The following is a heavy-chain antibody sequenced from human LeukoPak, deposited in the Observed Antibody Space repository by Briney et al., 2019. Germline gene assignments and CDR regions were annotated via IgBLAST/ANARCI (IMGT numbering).Heavy chain of an antibody. J-gene: IGHJ6*04. D-gene: IGHD3-10*02. CDR3: AELGITMIGGV. CDR2: ISSSGSTI. Sequence: PGGSLRLSCAASGFTFSNSAMSWVRQAPGKGLEWVSYISSSGSTIYYADSVKGRFTISRDNAKNSLYLQMNSLRAEDTAVYYCAELGITMIGGVWGKGTKVTISS. CDR1: GFTFSNSA. V-gene: IGHV3-48*03.